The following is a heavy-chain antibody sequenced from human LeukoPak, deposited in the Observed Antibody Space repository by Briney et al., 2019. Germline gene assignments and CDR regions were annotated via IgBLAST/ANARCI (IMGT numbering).Heavy chain of an antibody. V-gene: IGHV5-51*01. CDR3: AITRDGYNSRTFDY. CDR1: GYSFTSYW. Sequence: GESLKISCKGSGYSFTSYWIGGGRQMPGKGLEWMGIICPGDSDTSYSSSFQGQVTISAAKSISTAHLQWSSLKASHTAMYYCAITRDGYNSRTFDYWGQGTLVTVSS. CDR2: ICPGDSDT. D-gene: IGHD5-24*01. J-gene: IGHJ4*02.